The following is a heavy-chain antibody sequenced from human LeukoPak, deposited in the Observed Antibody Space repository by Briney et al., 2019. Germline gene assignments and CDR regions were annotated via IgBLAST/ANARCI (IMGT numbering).Heavy chain of an antibody. D-gene: IGHD2-8*01. CDR1: GGSISSGGYY. J-gene: IGHJ4*02. V-gene: IGHV4-31*11. CDR3: ARNGARYGDYVDY. CDR2: IYYSGST. Sequence: SETLSLTCAVSGGSISSGGYYWSWIRQHPGKGLEWIGYIYYSGSTYYNLSLKSRVTISVDTSKNQFSLKLSSVTAADTAVYYCARNGARYGDYVDYWGQGTLVTVSS.